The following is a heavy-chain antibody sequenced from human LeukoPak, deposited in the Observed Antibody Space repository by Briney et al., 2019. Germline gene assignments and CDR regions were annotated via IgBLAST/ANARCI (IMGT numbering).Heavy chain of an antibody. Sequence: PGGSLRLSCAASGFTFSNYWMTWVRQAPGKGLEWVANIKPDESGKYYVGSVKGRFTISRDNAKNSLYLQMNSLRAEDTAVYYCAKWGPYDILTGRINWGQGTLVTVSS. V-gene: IGHV3-7*03. CDR1: GFTFSNYW. CDR2: IKPDESGK. J-gene: IGHJ4*02. CDR3: AKWGPYDILTGRIN. D-gene: IGHD3-9*01.